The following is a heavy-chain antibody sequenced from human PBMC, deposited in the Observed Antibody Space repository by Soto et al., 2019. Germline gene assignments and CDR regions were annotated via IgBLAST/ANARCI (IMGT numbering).Heavy chain of an antibody. D-gene: IGHD6-19*01. CDR3: ARVDSSGWYFDY. CDR2: INHSGST. J-gene: IGHJ4*02. V-gene: IGHV4-34*01. Sequence: QVQLQQWGAGLLKPSETLSLTCAVYGGSFSGYYWSWIRQPPGKGLEWIGEINHSGSTNYNPSLKRRVTISVDTSKNKFSLKLISVTAADTAVYYCARVDSSGWYFDYWGQGTLVTVSS. CDR1: GGSFSGYY.